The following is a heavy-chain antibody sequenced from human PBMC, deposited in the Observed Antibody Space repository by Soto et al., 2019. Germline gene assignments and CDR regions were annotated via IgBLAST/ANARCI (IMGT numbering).Heavy chain of an antibody. D-gene: IGHD4-17*01. CDR2: INAGNGNT. CDR1: GSTFTTYA. CDR3: ARSDGPLGDY. V-gene: IGHV1-3*01. Sequence: QAKLVQSGAEVKKPGASGKVPGKASGSTFTTYAMHWVRQAPGQRLEWMGWINAGNGNTKYSQKFQGRVTITRDTSASTAYMELSSLRSEDTAVYYCARSDGPLGDYWGQGTLVTVSS. J-gene: IGHJ4*02.